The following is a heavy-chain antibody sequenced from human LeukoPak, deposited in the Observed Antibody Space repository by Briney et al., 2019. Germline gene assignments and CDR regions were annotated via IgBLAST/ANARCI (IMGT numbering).Heavy chain of an antibody. CDR3: ARVKDSGYDYDY. D-gene: IGHD5-12*01. CDR1: GYTFTGYY. J-gene: IGHJ4*02. V-gene: IGHV1-2*02. CDR2: INPNSGGT. Sequence: ASVKVSCKASGYTFTGYYMHWMRQAPGQGLEWMGWINPNSGGTNYAQKFQGRVTMTRDTSISTAYMELSRLRSDDTAVYYCARVKDSGYDYDYWGQGTLVTVSS.